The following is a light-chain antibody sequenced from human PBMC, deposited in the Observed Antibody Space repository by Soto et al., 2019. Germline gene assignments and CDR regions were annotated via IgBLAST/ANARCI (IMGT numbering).Light chain of an antibody. CDR1: ALPKQY. V-gene: IGLV3-25*03. Sequence: SYELTQPPSVSVSPGQTARITCSGDALPKQYAYWYQQKPGQAPVLVIYKDSERPSGIPERFSGSSSGTTVTLTIGGVQAEDEADYYCQSADSSGTYVLFGGGTKVTVL. CDR3: QSADSSGTYVL. J-gene: IGLJ2*01. CDR2: KDS.